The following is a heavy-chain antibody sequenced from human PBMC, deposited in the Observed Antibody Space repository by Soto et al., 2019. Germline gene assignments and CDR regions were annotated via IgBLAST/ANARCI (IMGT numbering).Heavy chain of an antibody. CDR1: GGSISSYY. Sequence: QVQLQESGPGLVKPSETLSLTCTVSGGSISSYYWTWIRQPPGQGLEWIGFMYNSGSTHYNPSLMSRVTISLDTYKNQCALNLRSVTAADTAVYYCASMGYHYGSGSYPLDYWGQGTLVTVSS. CDR3: ASMGYHYGSGSYPLDY. V-gene: IGHV4-59*08. D-gene: IGHD3-10*01. J-gene: IGHJ4*02. CDR2: MYNSGST.